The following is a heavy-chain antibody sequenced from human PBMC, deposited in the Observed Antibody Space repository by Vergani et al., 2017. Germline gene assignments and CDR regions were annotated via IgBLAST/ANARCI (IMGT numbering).Heavy chain of an antibody. V-gene: IGHV1-2*02. D-gene: IGHD1-26*01. CDR3: ARVLIVPGIVIDNAYVMDV. Sequence: QVQLVQSGAEVKKPGASVKVSCKASGYTFTGYYMHWVRQAPGQGLEWMGWINPNSGGTNYAQKFQGRVTMTRDTSISTAYMELSRLRSDDTAVYYCARVLIVPGIVIDNAYVMDVWGQGTTVTVSS. J-gene: IGHJ6*02. CDR1: GYTFTGYY. CDR2: INPNSGGT.